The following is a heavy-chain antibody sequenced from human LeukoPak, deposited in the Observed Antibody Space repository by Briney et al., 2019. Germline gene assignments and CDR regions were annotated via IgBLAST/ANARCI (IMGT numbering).Heavy chain of an antibody. CDR1: GFTVSSNY. Sequence: GSLRLSCAASGFTVSSNYMSWVRQAPGKGLEWIGYIYYSGSTKYSPTLKSRVTISIGTSKKQFSLKLSSLTAADTAVYYCARHEAYYDSSGFLHYFDYWGQGSLVTVSS. D-gene: IGHD3-22*01. J-gene: IGHJ4*02. CDR3: ARHEAYYDSSGFLHYFDY. CDR2: IYYSGST. V-gene: IGHV4-59*08.